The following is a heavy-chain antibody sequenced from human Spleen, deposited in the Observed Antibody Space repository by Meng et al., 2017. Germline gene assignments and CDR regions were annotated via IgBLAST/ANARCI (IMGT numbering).Heavy chain of an antibody. CDR1: GGSFSGYY. CDR2: INHSGST. J-gene: IGHJ5*02. V-gene: IGHV4-34*01. Sequence: QLQQGGAGLLKPSETLSPPFAVYGGSFSGYYWSWIRQPPGKGLEWIGEINHSGSTNYNPSLKSRVTISVDTSKNQFSLKLSSVTAADTAVYYYARAIPWDVASYYYDSRWFDPWGQGTLVTVSS. CDR3: ARAIPWDVASYYYDSRWFDP. D-gene: IGHD3-22*01.